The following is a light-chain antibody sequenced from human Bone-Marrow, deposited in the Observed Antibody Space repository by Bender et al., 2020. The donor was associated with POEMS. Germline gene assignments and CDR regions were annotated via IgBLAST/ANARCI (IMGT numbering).Light chain of an antibody. Sequence: YVLTQPPSVSVAPGQTARITCGAFNIGTKKVHWYQQKAAQAPVLVMYDDSNRPSGFPERFSGSNSGNTATLTISRVEAGDEADYYCQVWDSSVEVIFGGGTMLTVL. CDR3: QVWDSSVEVI. J-gene: IGLJ2*01. V-gene: IGLV3-21*02. CDR2: DDS. CDR1: NIGTKK.